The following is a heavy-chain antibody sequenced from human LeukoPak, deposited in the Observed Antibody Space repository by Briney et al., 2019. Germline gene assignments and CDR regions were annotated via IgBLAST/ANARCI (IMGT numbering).Heavy chain of an antibody. V-gene: IGHV4-34*01. CDR3: ARSRIPTWYNWFDP. Sequence: SETLSLTCAVYGGSFSGYYWSWIRQPPGKGLEWIGEINHSGSTNYNPSLKSRVTISVDTSKNQFSLKLSSVTAADTAVYYCARSRIPTWYNWFDPWGQGTLVTVSS. CDR1: GGSFSGYY. J-gene: IGHJ5*02. CDR2: INHSGST. D-gene: IGHD2-21*01.